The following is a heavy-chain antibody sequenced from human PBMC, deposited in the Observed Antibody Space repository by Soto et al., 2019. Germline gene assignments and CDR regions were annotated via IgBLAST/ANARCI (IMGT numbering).Heavy chain of an antibody. D-gene: IGHD3-3*01. CDR1: GGTFSSYA. Sequence: SVKVSCKASGGTFSSYAISWVRQAPGQGLEWMGGIIPIFGTANYAQKFQGRVTITADESTSTAYMELSSLRSEDTAVYYCASRRNYDSWPFDPWGQGTLVTVSS. CDR3: ASRRNYDSWPFDP. J-gene: IGHJ5*02. CDR2: IIPIFGTA. V-gene: IGHV1-69*13.